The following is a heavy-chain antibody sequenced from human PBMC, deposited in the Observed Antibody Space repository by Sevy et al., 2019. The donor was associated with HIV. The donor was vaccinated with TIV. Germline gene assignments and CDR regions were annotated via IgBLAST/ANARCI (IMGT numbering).Heavy chain of an antibody. J-gene: IGHJ4*02. CDR3: ASHYYDSTGYYYPLDY. D-gene: IGHD3-22*01. CDR1: GFNFSTYA. Sequence: GGSLRLSCTAFGFNFSTYAMYWVRQAPGKGLEWMTVISSDGNNKDYADSVKGRFTISRDNSKNTLYLQMNSLRAEDTAVYHCASHYYDSTGYYYPLDYWGQGTLVTVSS. CDR2: ISSDGNNK. V-gene: IGHV3-30*04.